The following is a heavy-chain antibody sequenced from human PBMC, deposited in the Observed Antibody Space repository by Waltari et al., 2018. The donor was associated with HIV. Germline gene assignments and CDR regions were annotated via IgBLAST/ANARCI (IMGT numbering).Heavy chain of an antibody. CDR3: AREEDVIAAGADYGMDV. V-gene: IGHV4-4*07. J-gene: IGHJ6*02. CDR2: IYTSGST. Sequence: QVQLQESGPGLVKPSETLSPTCTVSGGSISSYYWSWIRPPAGKGLEWIGRIYTSGSTNYNPSLKSRVTMSVDTSKNQFSLKLSSVTAADTAVYYCAREEDVIAAGADYGMDVWGQGTTVTVSS. CDR1: GGSISSYY. D-gene: IGHD6-13*01.